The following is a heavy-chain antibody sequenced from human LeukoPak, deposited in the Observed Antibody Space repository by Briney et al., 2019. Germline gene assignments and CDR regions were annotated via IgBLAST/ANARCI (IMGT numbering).Heavy chain of an antibody. CDR2: SYDGSNK. J-gene: IGHJ5*02. Sequence: SYDGSNKYYADSVKGRFTISRDNSKNTLYLQMNSLRAEDTAVYYCAKAAVAGVLYNWFDPWGQGTLVTVSS. D-gene: IGHD6-19*01. CDR3: AKAAVAGVLYNWFDP. V-gene: IGHV3-30*18.